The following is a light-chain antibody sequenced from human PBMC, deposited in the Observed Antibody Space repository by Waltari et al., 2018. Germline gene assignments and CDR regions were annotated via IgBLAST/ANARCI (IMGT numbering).Light chain of an antibody. J-gene: IGLJ3*02. CDR3: AAWDDGLNGWV. CDR1: TSNIGSNT. CDR2: TNS. Sequence: QSVLTQPPSASGSPGQRVTISCSGSTSNIGSNTANWYPQVAGTPPKLLIYTNSKRPSGVPARFSGSRSGTSGFLAISGLQSEDEADYYCAAWDDGLNGWVFGGRTRVSVL. V-gene: IGLV1-44*01.